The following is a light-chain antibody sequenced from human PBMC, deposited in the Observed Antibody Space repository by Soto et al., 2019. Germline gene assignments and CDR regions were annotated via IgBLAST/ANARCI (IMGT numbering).Light chain of an antibody. J-gene: IGKJ1*01. CDR3: QLYSGSPWT. Sequence: EIVLTQSPGTLSLSPRERATLSCRASQSISNKYLAWYQQEPGQAPRLLIHGVSIRATGIPDRFSGSGSGTDFTLTISRLEPEDFAVYYCQLYSGSPWTFGQGTKVEIK. CDR1: QSISNKY. CDR2: GVS. V-gene: IGKV3-20*01.